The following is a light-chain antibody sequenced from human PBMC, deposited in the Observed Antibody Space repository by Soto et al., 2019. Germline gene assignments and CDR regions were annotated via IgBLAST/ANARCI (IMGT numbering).Light chain of an antibody. CDR3: QQYRNYPRT. CDR1: QSIDNW. V-gene: IGKV1-5*01. Sequence: DIQMTQSPYTLSASIGDRVTITCRASQSIDNWLAWYQQKPGKAPKLLIYEVSSLESGVPSRFSGSGSGTEFTLTISGLQADDFATYYCQQYRNYPRTFGQGTKVEIK. CDR2: EVS. J-gene: IGKJ1*01.